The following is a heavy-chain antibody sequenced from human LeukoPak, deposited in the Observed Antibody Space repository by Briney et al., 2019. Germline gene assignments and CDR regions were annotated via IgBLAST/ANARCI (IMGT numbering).Heavy chain of an antibody. CDR1: GDSISSSSYY. J-gene: IGHJ4*02. D-gene: IGHD5-18*01. CDR3: ARGMNTATN. Sequence: PSETLSLTCTVSGDSISSSSYYWGWIRQPPGEGLEWIGSIYYSGSTNYNPSLKSRVTISVDTSKNQFSLKLSSVTAADTAVYYCARGMNTATNWGQGTLVTVSS. V-gene: IGHV4-39*07. CDR2: IYYSGST.